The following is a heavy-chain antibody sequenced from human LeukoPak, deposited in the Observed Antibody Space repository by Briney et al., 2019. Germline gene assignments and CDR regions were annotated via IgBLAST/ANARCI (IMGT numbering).Heavy chain of an antibody. CDR1: GFTFSSYD. CDR2: ISGSGGSR. D-gene: IGHD3-10*01. J-gene: IGHJ4*02. V-gene: IGHV3-23*01. CDR3: EKRLSANYYGSGTFDY. Sequence: GGSLRLSCAASGFTFSSYDMIWVRQAPGKGLEWVSAISGSGGSRYYADSVEGRFTISRDNSNKHTLYLKMNSMRAEDTAVYYCEKRLSANYYGSGTFDYWGQGTLVTVSS.